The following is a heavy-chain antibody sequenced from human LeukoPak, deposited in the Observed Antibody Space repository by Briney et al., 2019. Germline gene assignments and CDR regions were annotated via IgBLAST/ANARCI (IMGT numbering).Heavy chain of an antibody. V-gene: IGHV4-34*01. CDR2: INHSGST. CDR1: GGPFSGYY. J-gene: IGHJ6*04. Sequence: SETLSLTCAVYGGPFSGYYWSWIRQPPGKGLEWIGEINHSGSTNYNPSLKSRVTISVDTSKNQFSLKLSSVTAADTAVYYCARGRYCSSTSCYLYYGMDVWGKGTTVTVSS. D-gene: IGHD2-2*01. CDR3: ARGRYCSSTSCYLYYGMDV.